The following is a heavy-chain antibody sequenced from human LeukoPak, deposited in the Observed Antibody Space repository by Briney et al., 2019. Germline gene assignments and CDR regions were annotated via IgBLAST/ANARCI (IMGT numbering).Heavy chain of an antibody. V-gene: IGHV2-5*02. CDR1: GFSLSTSGVG. CDR3: VRYSSSFNWFDP. D-gene: IGHD6-6*01. J-gene: IGHJ5*02. CDR2: IYWDDDK. Sequence: SGPTLVNSTQTLTLTCTFSGFSLSTSGVGVGWVRQPPGKALEWLALIYWDDDKRYSPSLKSRLTITKDTSKNQVVLTMTNMDPVDTATYYCVRYSSSFNWFDPWGQGTLVTVSS.